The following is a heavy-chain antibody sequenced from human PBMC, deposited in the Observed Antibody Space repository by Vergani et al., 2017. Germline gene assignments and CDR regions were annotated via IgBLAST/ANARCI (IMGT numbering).Heavy chain of an antibody. V-gene: IGHV1-18*01. J-gene: IGHJ3*01. CDR2: IRPYTGHT. CDR1: SHTFQTYG. D-gene: IGHD2-8*02. CDR3: ARVAPSNSEVTPTGFDV. Sequence: QVQLVQSGAELKKPGASVSVSCKGSSHTFQTYGISWVRQAPGKGLEWMAWIRPYTGHTIYAQKFQDRVTMTADTSTNTAYMELRSLRSDVTAVYFCARVAPSNSEVTPTGFDVWGQGTMVTVSS.